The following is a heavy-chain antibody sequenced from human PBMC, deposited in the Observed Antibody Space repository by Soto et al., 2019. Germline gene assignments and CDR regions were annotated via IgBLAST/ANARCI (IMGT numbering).Heavy chain of an antibody. CDR2: IYYSGST. J-gene: IGHJ6*02. Sequence: SETLSLTCTVSGGSISSYYWSWIRQPPGKGLEWIGYIYYSGSTNYNPSLKSRVTISVDTSKNQFSLKLSSVTAADTAVYYCARLRQDDYYYYGMDVWGQGTTVTVSS. CDR1: GGSISSYY. D-gene: IGHD3-3*01. CDR3: ARLRQDDYYYYGMDV. V-gene: IGHV4-59*08.